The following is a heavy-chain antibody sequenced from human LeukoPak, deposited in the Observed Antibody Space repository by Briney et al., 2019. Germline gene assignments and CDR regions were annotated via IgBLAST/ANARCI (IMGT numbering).Heavy chain of an antibody. D-gene: IGHD1-1*01. V-gene: IGHV3-74*01. CDR1: GFTFSTYW. Sequence: PGGSLRLSCAASGFTFSTYWMHWVRQAPGKGLVWVSRINTDGSSTSYADSVKGRFTISRDNAKNTLYLQMNSLRADGTAVYYCARGGLEPVDYWGQGTLVTVSS. CDR2: INTDGSST. CDR3: ARGGLEPVDY. J-gene: IGHJ4*02.